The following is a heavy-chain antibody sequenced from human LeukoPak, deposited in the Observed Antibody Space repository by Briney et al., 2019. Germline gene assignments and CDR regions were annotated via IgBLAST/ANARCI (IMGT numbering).Heavy chain of an antibody. V-gene: IGHV3-21*01. Sequence: GGSLRLSCAASGFTFSAYSMNWVRQAPGKGLEWGSSISSSSSYIYYADSVKGRFTISRDNAKNSLYLQMNSLRAEDTAVYYCARDLEEYCSGGSCSLFDYWGQGTLVTVSS. CDR1: GFTFSAYS. CDR3: ARDLEEYCSGGSCSLFDY. CDR2: ISSSSSYI. D-gene: IGHD2-15*01. J-gene: IGHJ4*02.